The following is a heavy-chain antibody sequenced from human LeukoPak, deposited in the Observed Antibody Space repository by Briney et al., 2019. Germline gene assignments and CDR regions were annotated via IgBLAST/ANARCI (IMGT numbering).Heavy chain of an antibody. CDR3: AKDGDQVTVTKFDY. Sequence: GGSLRLSCAASGFTFSSYVRRWGGQAPGKGREWVSGISGSGGTTYHADSVKGRFTISRDNSKNTLYLEMNSLRAEDTAVYYCAKDGDQVTVTKFDYWGQGTLVTVSS. V-gene: IGHV3-23*01. D-gene: IGHD4-17*01. CDR1: GFTFSSYV. J-gene: IGHJ4*02. CDR2: ISGSGGTT.